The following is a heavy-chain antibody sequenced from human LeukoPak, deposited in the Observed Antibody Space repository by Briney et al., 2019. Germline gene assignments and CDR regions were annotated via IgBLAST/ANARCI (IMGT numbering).Heavy chain of an antibody. CDR3: AKIEGKYQLANIPDS. Sequence: PGGSLRLSCVASGFTFSCYGMHWVRQAPGKGLEWVAFIRYDGSNEYYAESVKGRFTISRDNSKNTLYLQMNSLRVEDTAAYYWAKIEGKYQLANIPDSWGQGTLVTVSS. CDR2: IRYDGSNE. D-gene: IGHD2-2*01. CDR1: GFTFSCYG. V-gene: IGHV3-30*02. J-gene: IGHJ4*02.